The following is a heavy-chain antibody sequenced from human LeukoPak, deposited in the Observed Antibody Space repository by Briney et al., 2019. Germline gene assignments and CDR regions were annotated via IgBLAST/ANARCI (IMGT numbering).Heavy chain of an antibody. V-gene: IGHV3-30-3*01. CDR2: ISYDGNNK. J-gene: IGHJ4*02. CDR3: KSAYCGGDCYSDFDY. CDR1: GFTFSSYA. D-gene: IGHD2-21*02. Sequence: GGSLRLSCAASGFTFSSYAMHWVRQAPGKGLEWVAVISYDGNNKYYADSVKGRFTISSDNSKNTLYLQMNSLRAEDTAVYYCKSAYCGGDCYSDFDYWGQGTLVTVSS.